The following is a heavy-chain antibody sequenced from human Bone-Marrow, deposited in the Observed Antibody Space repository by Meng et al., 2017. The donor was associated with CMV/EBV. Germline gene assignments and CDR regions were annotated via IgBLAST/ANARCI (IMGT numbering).Heavy chain of an antibody. D-gene: IGHD2-8*01. J-gene: IGHJ2*01. V-gene: IGHV3-30*04. Sequence: VGSLRLSCAASGFTFSNYAMHWVRQAPGKGLEWVAVISYDGSNKYYADSVKGRFTISRDNSRNMLYLQMNSLRAEDTAVYYCARDLGYCSNGVCRLDWYFDLWGRGTLVTVSS. CDR3: ARDLGYCSNGVCRLDWYFDL. CDR1: GFTFSNYA. CDR2: ISYDGSNK.